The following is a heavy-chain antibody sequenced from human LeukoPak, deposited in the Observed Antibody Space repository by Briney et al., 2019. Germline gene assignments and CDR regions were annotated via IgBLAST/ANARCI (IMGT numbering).Heavy chain of an antibody. V-gene: IGHV3-23*01. CDR2: ISDSGART. CDR3: ASDYFLDY. CDR1: GFTFSSYA. D-gene: IGHD6-25*01. Sequence: PGGSLRLSCAASGFTFSSYAMTWVRPAPGKGLEWVSTISDSGARTNYADSAKGRFTISRDNSMNTLYLQMNSLRADDTAVYYCASDYFLDYWGQGTLVTVSS. J-gene: IGHJ4*02.